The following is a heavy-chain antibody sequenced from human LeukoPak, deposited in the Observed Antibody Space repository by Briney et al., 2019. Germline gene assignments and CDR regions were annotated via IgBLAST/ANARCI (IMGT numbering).Heavy chain of an antibody. J-gene: IGHJ5*02. CDR1: GGSFSGYY. V-gene: IGHV4-34*01. D-gene: IGHD3-10*01. Sequence: SETLSLTCAVYGGSFSGYYWSWIRQPPGKGRGWSGEINHSGSTNYNPSLKSRVTISVDTSKNQFSLKLSSVTAADTAVYYCARGAPRSITMVRGVMTNWFDPWGQGTLVTVSS. CDR3: ARGAPRSITMVRGVMTNWFDP. CDR2: INHSGST.